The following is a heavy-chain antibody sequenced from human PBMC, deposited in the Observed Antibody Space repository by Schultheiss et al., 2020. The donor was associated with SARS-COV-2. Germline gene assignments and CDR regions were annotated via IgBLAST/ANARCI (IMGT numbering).Heavy chain of an antibody. CDR1: GYTFTGYY. D-gene: IGHD2-2*01. V-gene: IGHV1-2*04. CDR2: INPNSGDT. J-gene: IGHJ3*02. CDR3: ARESLRGGPASDAFDI. Sequence: ASVKVSCKASGYTFTGYYMHWVRQAPGQGLEWMGWINPNSGDTDYAQNFQGWVTMTRDTSISTAYMELSRLRSDATAVYYCARESLRGGPASDAFDIWGQGTMVTVSS.